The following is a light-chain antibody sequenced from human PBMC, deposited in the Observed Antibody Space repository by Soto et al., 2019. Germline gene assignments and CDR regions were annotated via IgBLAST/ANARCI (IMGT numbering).Light chain of an antibody. J-gene: IGKJ1*01. CDR1: QSISSW. V-gene: IGKV1-5*01. CDR3: QQYNSYSWT. CDR2: DAS. Sequence: DIQMTQSPSTLSASLGDRVTITCRASQSISSWLAWYQQKPGKAPKLLIYDASSLESGVPSRFSGSGSGTELTLTISSLQPDDGATYDGQQYNSYSWTFGQGTKVDIK.